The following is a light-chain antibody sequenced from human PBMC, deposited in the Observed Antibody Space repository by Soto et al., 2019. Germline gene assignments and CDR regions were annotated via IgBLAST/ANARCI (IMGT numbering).Light chain of an antibody. CDR1: SSDVGSYNL. CDR2: EGS. Sequence: QSALTQPASVSGSPGQSITISCTGTSSDVGSYNLVSWYQQHPGKAPKLMIYEGSKRPSGVSNRFSGSKSGNTASLTISGLQAEDEADYYCCSYAGSQVFGRGTKLTVL. J-gene: IGLJ2*01. V-gene: IGLV2-23*01. CDR3: CSYAGSQV.